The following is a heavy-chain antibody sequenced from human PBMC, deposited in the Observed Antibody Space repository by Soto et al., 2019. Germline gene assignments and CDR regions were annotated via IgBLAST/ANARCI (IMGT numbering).Heavy chain of an antibody. J-gene: IGHJ6*02. CDR2: IYWNDDK. CDR1: GFSLSTSGVG. V-gene: IGHV2-5*01. CDR3: AHSLGETYYDFWSGYYYYYYGMDV. D-gene: IGHD3-3*01. Sequence: SGPTLVNPTQTLTLTCTFSGFSLSTSGVGVGWIRQPPGKALEWLALIYWNDDKRYSPSLKSRLTITKDTSKNQVVLTMTNMDPVDTATYYCAHSLGETYYDFWSGYYYYYYGMDVWGQGTTVTVSS.